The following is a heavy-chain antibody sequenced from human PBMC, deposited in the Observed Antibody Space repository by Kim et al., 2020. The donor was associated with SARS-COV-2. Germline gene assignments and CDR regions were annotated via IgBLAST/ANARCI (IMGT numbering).Heavy chain of an antibody. Sequence: SETLSLTCTVSGGSVSSGSYYWSWIRQPPGKGLEWIGYIYYSGSTNYNPSLKSRVTISVDTSKNQFSLKLSSVTAADTAVYYCARFIVGATSSWDYWGQGTLVTVSS. CDR3: ARFIVGATSSWDY. CDR2: IYYSGST. J-gene: IGHJ4*02. D-gene: IGHD1-26*01. V-gene: IGHV4-61*01. CDR1: GGSVSSGSYY.